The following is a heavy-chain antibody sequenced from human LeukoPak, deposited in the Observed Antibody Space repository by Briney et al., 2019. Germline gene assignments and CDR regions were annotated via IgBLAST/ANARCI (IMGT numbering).Heavy chain of an antibody. CDR3: ARDLWQQMIQGYDY. J-gene: IGHJ4*02. CDR2: ISGSGGST. V-gene: IGHV3-23*01. CDR1: GFTFTSYV. D-gene: IGHD6-13*01. Sequence: PGGSLRLSCAASGFTFTSYVMSWVRQTPGKGLEWVSAISGSGGSTYYADSVKGRFTISRDNSKNTLYLQMNSLRAEDTAGYYCARDLWQQMIQGYDYWGQGTLVTVSS.